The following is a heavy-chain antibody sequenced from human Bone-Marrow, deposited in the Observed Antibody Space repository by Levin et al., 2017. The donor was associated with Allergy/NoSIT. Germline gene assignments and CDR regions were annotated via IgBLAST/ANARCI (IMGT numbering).Heavy chain of an antibody. CDR1: GFAFSRYS. D-gene: IGHD2-15*01. CDR3: ARDLGNSKWYELFDS. J-gene: IGHJ4*02. CDR2: ISISGTYL. Sequence: PGGSLRLSCAASGFAFSRYSMNWVRQAPGQGLEWISSISISGTYLHYADSVKGRFIISRDNVANSLFLEMNNLRAEDTALYYCARDLGNSKWYELFDSWGQGTLVAVSP. V-gene: IGHV3-21*06.